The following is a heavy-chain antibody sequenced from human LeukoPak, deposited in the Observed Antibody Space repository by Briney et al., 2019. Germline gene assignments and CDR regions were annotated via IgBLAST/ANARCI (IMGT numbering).Heavy chain of an antibody. V-gene: IGHV3-21*01. J-gene: IGHJ4*02. D-gene: IGHD3-3*01. CDR1: GFTFSTYE. Sequence: GGSLRLSCAASGFTFSTYEMSWVRQAPGKGLEWVSSISSSSSYIYYADSVKGRFTISRDNAKNSLYLQMNSLRAEDTAVYYCARIPRRVVDYWGQGTLVTVSS. CDR2: ISSSSSYI. CDR3: ARIPRRVVDY.